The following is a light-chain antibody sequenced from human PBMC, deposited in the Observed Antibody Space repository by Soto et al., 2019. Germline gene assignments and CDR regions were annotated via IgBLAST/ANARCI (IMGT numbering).Light chain of an antibody. V-gene: IGLV2-14*01. CDR3: SSYTSSSTRR. J-gene: IGLJ2*01. CDR1: SSDVGGYNY. CDR2: EVS. Sequence: SALTQRACVSGSPGQSITISCTGTSSDVGGYNYVSWYQQHPGKAPRLMIYEVSNRPSGVSNRFSGSKSGNTASLTISGRQAEDEADYYCSSYTSSSTRRFGGGTKGTVL.